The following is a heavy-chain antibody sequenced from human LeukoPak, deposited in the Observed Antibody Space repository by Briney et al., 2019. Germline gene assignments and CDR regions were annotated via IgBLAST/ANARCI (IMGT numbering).Heavy chain of an antibody. V-gene: IGHV1-69*15. CDR2: IFPIFATA. CDR3: ARESGSYEAYFDY. Sequence: PGESLKISCKGSGYSFTSYWIGWVRQAPGQGLEWMGRIFPIFATANYAQKFQGRVTITADESTSTAYMELSSLRSEDTAVYYCARESGSYEAYFDYWGQGTLVTVSS. D-gene: IGHD1-26*01. CDR1: GYSFTSYW. J-gene: IGHJ4*02.